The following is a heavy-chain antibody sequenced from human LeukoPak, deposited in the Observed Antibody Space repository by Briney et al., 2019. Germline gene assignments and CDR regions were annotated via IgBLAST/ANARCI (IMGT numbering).Heavy chain of an antibody. V-gene: IGHV4-39*07. Sequence: SETLSLTCTVSGGSISSYYWGWIRQPPGKGLEWIGSIYHSGRTFYNPSLKSRVTISVDTSRNQFSLKLTSVTAADTAVYFCARGRVSSSTWYSTYYYFFYMDFWGKGTTVTVSS. CDR1: GGSISSYY. CDR3: ARGRVSSSTWYSTYYYFFYMDF. D-gene: IGHD4-11*01. J-gene: IGHJ6*03. CDR2: IYHSGRT.